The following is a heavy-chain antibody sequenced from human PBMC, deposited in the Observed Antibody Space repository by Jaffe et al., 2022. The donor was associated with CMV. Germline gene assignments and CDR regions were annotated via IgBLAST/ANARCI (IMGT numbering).Heavy chain of an antibody. CDR2: IWYDGSNK. V-gene: IGHV3-33*08. CDR1: GFTFSSYG. J-gene: IGHJ3*02. Sequence: QVQLVESGGGVVQPGRSLRLSCAASGFTFSSYGMHWVRQAPGKGLEWVAVIWYDGSNKYYADSVKGRFTISRDNSKNTLYLQMNSLRAEDTAVYYCARERGDYGDYTAFDIWGQGTMVTVSS. D-gene: IGHD4-17*01. CDR3: ARERGDYGDYTAFDI.